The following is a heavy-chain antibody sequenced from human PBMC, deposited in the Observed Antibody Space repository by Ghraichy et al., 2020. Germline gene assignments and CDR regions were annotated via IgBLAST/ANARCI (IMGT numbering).Heavy chain of an antibody. Sequence: SETLSLTCTVSGGSVSSGSYYWSWIRQPPGKGLEWIGYIYYSGSTNYNPSLKSRVTISVDTSKNQFSLKLSSVTAADTAVYYCARDKAVAGTAENYYYYHYGMDVWGQGTTVTVSS. CDR1: GGSVSSGSYY. D-gene: IGHD6-19*01. CDR2: IYYSGST. J-gene: IGHJ6*02. V-gene: IGHV4-61*01. CDR3: ARDKAVAGTAENYYYYHYGMDV.